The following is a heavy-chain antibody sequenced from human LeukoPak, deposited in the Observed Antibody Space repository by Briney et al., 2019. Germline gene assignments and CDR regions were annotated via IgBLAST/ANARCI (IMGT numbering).Heavy chain of an antibody. J-gene: IGHJ6*02. Sequence: PGGSLRLSCAASGFTFSSYAMSWVRQAPGKGLEWVSAISGSGGSTYYAESVKGRFTISRDNSKNPLNLQMNSLRAEDTAVYYCAKAQNIVVVPAVDYYYGMDVWGQGTTVTVSS. CDR3: AKAQNIVVVPAVDYYYGMDV. CDR1: GFTFSSYA. CDR2: ISGSGGST. V-gene: IGHV3-23*01. D-gene: IGHD2-2*01.